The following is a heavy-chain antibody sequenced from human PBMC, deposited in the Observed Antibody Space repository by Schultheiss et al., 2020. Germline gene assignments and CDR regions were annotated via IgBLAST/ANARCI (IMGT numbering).Heavy chain of an antibody. CDR2: ISGSGGST. V-gene: IGHV3-23*01. CDR1: GFTFSSYA. J-gene: IGHJ4*02. CDR3: AKDKASSSWYYFDY. Sequence: ESLKISCAASGFTFSSYAMSWVRQAPGKGLEWVSAISGSGGSTYYADSVKGRFTISRDNSKNTLYLQMNSLRAEDTAVYYCAKDKASSSWYYFDYWGQGTLVTVSS. D-gene: IGHD6-13*01.